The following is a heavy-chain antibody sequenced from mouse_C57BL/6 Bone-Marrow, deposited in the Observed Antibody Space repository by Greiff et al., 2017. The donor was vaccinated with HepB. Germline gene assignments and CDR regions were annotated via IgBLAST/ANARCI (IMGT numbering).Heavy chain of an antibody. CDR2: ISSGSSTI. CDR1: GFTFSDYG. J-gene: IGHJ3*01. CDR3: ARPGVYYGSRGAWFAY. Sequence: EVQVVESGGGLVKPGGSLKLSCAASGFTFSDYGMHWVRQAPEKGLEWVAYISSGSSTIYYADTVKGRFTISRDNAKNTLFLQMTSLRSEDTAMYYCARPGVYYGSRGAWFAYWGQGTLVTVSA. D-gene: IGHD1-1*01. V-gene: IGHV5-17*01.